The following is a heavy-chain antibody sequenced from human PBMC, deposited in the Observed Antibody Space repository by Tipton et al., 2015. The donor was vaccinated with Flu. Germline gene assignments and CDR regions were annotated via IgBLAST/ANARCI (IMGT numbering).Heavy chain of an antibody. CDR2: ISNDGGKT. CDR3: AKRRYGEYGMDV. D-gene: IGHD3-10*01. V-gene: IGHV3-30*18. J-gene: IGHJ6*02. Sequence: LSCAASGFTFVHYGMHWVRQAPGKGLEWVAIISNDGGKTDYADSVKGRFTISRDNSKNTLYLQMSSLRGEDTAVYYCAKRRYGEYGMDVWGQGTTVTVSS. CDR1: GFTFVHYG.